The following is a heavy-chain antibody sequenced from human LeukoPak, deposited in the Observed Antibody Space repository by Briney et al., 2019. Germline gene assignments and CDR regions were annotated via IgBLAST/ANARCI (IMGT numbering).Heavy chain of an antibody. V-gene: IGHV3-9*01. CDR3: AKSAVGSIAAAD. Sequence: GGSLRLSCAASGFTFDDYAMHWVRQAPGKGLEWVSGISWNSGSIGYADSVKGRFTISRDNAKNSLYLQMNSLRAEDTALYYCAKSAVGSIAAADWGQGTLVTASS. CDR1: GFTFDDYA. D-gene: IGHD6-13*01. J-gene: IGHJ4*02. CDR2: ISWNSGSI.